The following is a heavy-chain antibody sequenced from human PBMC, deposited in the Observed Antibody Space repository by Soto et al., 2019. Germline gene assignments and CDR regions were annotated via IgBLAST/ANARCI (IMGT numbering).Heavy chain of an antibody. Sequence: PSETLSLTCTVSGGSISSSSYYWGWIRQPPGKGLEWIGSIYYSGSTYYNPSLKSRVTISVDTSKNQFSLKLSSVTAADTAVYYCARQVRYYGSGSYTAFDYWGQGTLVTVSS. J-gene: IGHJ4*02. D-gene: IGHD3-10*01. CDR1: GGSISSSSYY. V-gene: IGHV4-39*01. CDR3: ARQVRYYGSGSYTAFDY. CDR2: IYYSGST.